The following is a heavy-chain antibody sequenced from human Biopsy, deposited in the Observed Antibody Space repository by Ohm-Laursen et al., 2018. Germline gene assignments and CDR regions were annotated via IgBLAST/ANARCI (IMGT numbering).Heavy chain of an antibody. V-gene: IGHV1-18*01. Sequence: GASVKVSCKASGYTFTSYDISWVRQAPGQGLEWVGWISPYNDKTSYPPKLQDRVTMTADTPTNTAHMELRSLRSDDTAVYYCARVFCTSTTCYGLLDNWGQGTVVTVSS. D-gene: IGHD2/OR15-2a*01. J-gene: IGHJ4*02. CDR2: ISPYNDKT. CDR1: GYTFTSYD. CDR3: ARVFCTSTTCYGLLDN.